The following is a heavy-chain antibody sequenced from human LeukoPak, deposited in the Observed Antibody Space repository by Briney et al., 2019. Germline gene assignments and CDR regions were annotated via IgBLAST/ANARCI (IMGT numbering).Heavy chain of an antibody. CDR1: GGSISSGDSY. Sequence: PSQTLSLTCTVSGGSISSGDSYWSWIRQPPGKGLEWIGYIYYSGSTNYNPSLKSRVTISVDTSKNQFSLKLSSVTAADTAVYYCARGRDYGSPKDAFDIWGQGTMVTVSS. CDR3: ARGRDYGSPKDAFDI. J-gene: IGHJ3*02. V-gene: IGHV4-30-4*01. D-gene: IGHD4-17*01. CDR2: IYYSGST.